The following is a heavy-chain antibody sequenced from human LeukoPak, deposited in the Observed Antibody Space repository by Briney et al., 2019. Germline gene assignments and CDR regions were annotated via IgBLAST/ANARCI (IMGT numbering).Heavy chain of an antibody. CDR3: ARDWRAVAVPYYGMDV. J-gene: IGHJ6*02. CDR1: GFTVSSNY. V-gene: IGHV3-66*01. D-gene: IGHD6-19*01. Sequence: GGSLRLSCAASGFTVSSNYMSWVRQAPGKGLEWVSVIYSGGSTYYADSVKGRFTISRDNSKNTLYLQMNSLRAEDTAVYYCARDWRAVAVPYYGMDVWGQGTTVTVSS. CDR2: IYSGGST.